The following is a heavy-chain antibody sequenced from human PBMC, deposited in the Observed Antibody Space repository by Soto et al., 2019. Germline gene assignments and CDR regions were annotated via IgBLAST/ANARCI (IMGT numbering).Heavy chain of an antibody. Sequence: EVQLVESGGGLVKPGGSLRRSCAASGFTFSSHSMTWVRQAPGKGMQWVSSVSARGSGINYADSLKGRFTISSDNATTSISLQMSSLRDADTAVYYCARGDDRGVSCTLDYWGQGALVTFSS. CDR3: ARGDDRGVSCTLDY. J-gene: IGHJ4*02. V-gene: IGHV3-21*01. D-gene: IGHD2-8*02. CDR1: GFTFSSHS. CDR2: VSARGSGI.